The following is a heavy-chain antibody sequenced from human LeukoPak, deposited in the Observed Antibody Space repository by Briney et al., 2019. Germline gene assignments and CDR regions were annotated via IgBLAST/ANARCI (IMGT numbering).Heavy chain of an antibody. Sequence: SETLSLTCAVYGGSFSGYYWSWIRQPPGKGLEWIGEINHSGSTNYNPSLKSLVTISVDTSKNQFSLKLSSVTAADTAVYYCASTPIAVAGRGFDYWGQGTLVTVSS. D-gene: IGHD6-19*01. CDR1: GGSFSGYY. CDR3: ASTPIAVAGRGFDY. CDR2: INHSGST. V-gene: IGHV4-34*01. J-gene: IGHJ4*02.